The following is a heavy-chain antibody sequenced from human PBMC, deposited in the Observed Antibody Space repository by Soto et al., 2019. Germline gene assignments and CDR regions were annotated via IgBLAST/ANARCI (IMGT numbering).Heavy chain of an antibody. CDR3: ARDWGGGRSYYAFDI. J-gene: IGHJ3*02. CDR1: GGTFSSYA. Sequence: VKVSCKASGGTFSSYAISWVRQAPGQGLEWMGGIIPIFGTANYAQKFQGRVTIAADESTSTAYMELSSLRSEDTAVYYCARDWGGGRSYYAFDIWSQGTMVTVSS. V-gene: IGHV1-69*13. D-gene: IGHD2-15*01. CDR2: IIPIFGTA.